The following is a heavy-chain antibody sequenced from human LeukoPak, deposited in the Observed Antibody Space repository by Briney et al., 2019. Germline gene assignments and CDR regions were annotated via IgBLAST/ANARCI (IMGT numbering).Heavy chain of an antibody. Sequence: GASVKVSCKASGGTFSSYAISWVRQAPGQGLEWMGGIIPIFGTANYAQKFQGRVTITADESTSTAYMELSSLRSEDTAVYCCARDRSSGSYTYWGQGTLVTVSS. V-gene: IGHV1-69*13. CDR2: IIPIFGTA. CDR1: GGTFSSYA. CDR3: ARDRSSGSYTY. D-gene: IGHD6-19*01. J-gene: IGHJ4*02.